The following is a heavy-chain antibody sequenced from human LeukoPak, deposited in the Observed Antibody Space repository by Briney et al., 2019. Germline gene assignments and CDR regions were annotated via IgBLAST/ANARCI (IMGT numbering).Heavy chain of an antibody. Sequence: GGSLRLSCAASGFTFSSYGMSWVRQAPGKGLEWVSAISGSGGSTYYADSVKGRFTISRDNSKNTLYLQMNSPRAEDTAVYYCASTGDYYGSGSYYNDYYYYMDVWGKGTTVTISS. D-gene: IGHD3-10*01. CDR3: ASTGDYYGSGSYYNDYYYYMDV. CDR1: GFTFSSYG. CDR2: ISGSGGST. J-gene: IGHJ6*03. V-gene: IGHV3-23*01.